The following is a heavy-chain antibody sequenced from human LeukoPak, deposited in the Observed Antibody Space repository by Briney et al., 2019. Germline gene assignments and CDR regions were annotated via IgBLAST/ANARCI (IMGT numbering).Heavy chain of an antibody. V-gene: IGHV3-23*01. CDR3: AKDTGLLWFGELLYSTFDY. D-gene: IGHD3-10*01. Sequence: GGSLRLSCAASGFTFSSDAMSCVRQAPGKGLEWVSAISGSGGSTYYADSVKGRFTISRDNSKNTLYLQMNSLRAEDTAVYYCAKDTGLLWFGELLYSTFDYWGQGTLVTVSS. CDR2: ISGSGGST. CDR1: GFTFSSDA. J-gene: IGHJ4*02.